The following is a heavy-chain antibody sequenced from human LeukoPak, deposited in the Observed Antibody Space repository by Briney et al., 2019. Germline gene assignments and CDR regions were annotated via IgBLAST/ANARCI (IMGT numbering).Heavy chain of an antibody. D-gene: IGHD5-18*01. CDR3: TGMWIQLWLSSEAFDI. CDR1: GFTFSGSA. Sequence: GGSLRLSCAASGFTFSGSAMHWVRQASGKGLEWVGRIRSKANSYATAYAASVKGRFTISRDDSKNTAYLQMNSLKTEDTAVYYCTGMWIQLWLSSEAFDIWGQRTMVTVSS. J-gene: IGHJ3*02. V-gene: IGHV3-73*01. CDR2: IRSKANSYAT.